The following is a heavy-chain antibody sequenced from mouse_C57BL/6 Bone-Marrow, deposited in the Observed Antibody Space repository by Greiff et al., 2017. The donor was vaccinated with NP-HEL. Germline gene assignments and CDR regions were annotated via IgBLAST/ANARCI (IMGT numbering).Heavy chain of an antibody. Sequence: VQLKQSGPELVKPGASVKIPCKASGYTFTDYNMDWVKQSHGKSLEWIGDINPNNGGTIYNQKFKGKATLTVDKSSSTAYMELRSLTSEDTAVYYCARDYSNYGYYAMDYWGQGTSVTVSS. V-gene: IGHV1-18*01. CDR3: ARDYSNYGYYAMDY. D-gene: IGHD2-5*01. CDR2: INPNNGGT. CDR1: GYTFTDYN. J-gene: IGHJ4*01.